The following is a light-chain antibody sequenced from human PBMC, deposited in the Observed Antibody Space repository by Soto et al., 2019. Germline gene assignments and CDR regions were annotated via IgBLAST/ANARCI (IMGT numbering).Light chain of an antibody. J-gene: IGKJ5*01. Sequence: EVVMTQSPATLSVSPGERATLSCRASQSVSNNLAWYQQKPGQAPRLLVYGSSSRATDIPARFSGSGSGTDFTLTISSLQSEDFAVYYCLQYNNWPPITFGQGTRLE. CDR1: QSVSNN. CDR3: LQYNNWPPIT. CDR2: GSS. V-gene: IGKV3-15*01.